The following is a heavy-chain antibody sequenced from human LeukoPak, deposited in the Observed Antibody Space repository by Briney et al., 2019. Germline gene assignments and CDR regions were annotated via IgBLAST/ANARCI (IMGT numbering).Heavy chain of an antibody. D-gene: IGHD6-19*01. Sequence: GGSLRLSCAASGFTFSSYAMHWVRQAPGRGLEWVAFISYDGSNKYYGEFVKGRFTISRDNSKNTLYLQMNSLRAEDTAVYYCARSVAGGYWGQGTLVTVSS. V-gene: IGHV3-30-3*01. CDR3: ARSVAGGY. J-gene: IGHJ4*02. CDR1: GFTFSSYA. CDR2: ISYDGSNK.